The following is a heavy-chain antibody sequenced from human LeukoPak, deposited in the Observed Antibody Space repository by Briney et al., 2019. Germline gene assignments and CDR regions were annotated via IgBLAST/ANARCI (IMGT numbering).Heavy chain of an antibody. V-gene: IGHV3-30*02. CDR2: IRYDGSNN. CDR3: AKDQWLVLDY. CDR1: GFTLSSYG. Sequence: GGSLRLSCAASGFTLSSYGMHWVRQAPGKGLEWVAFIRYDGSNNYYADSVKGRFTISRDNSKNTLYLQMNSLRAEDTAVYSCAKDQWLVLDYWGQGTLVTVSS. D-gene: IGHD6-19*01. J-gene: IGHJ4*02.